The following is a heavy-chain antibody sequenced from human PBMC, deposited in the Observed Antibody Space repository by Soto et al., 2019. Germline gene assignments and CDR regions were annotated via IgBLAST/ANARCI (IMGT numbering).Heavy chain of an antibody. CDR1: GFTFSSYG. J-gene: IGHJ6*02. D-gene: IGHD1-1*01. V-gene: IGHV3-30*18. CDR2: ISYDGSNK. CDR3: AKEYNWNGDETYYYYGMDV. Sequence: QVQLVESGGGVVQPGRSLRLSCAASGFTFSSYGMHWVRQAPGKGLEWVAVISYDGSNKYYADSVKGRFTISRDNSKNTLQLQMKSLRAEDTAVYYCAKEYNWNGDETYYYYGMDVWGQGTTVTVSS.